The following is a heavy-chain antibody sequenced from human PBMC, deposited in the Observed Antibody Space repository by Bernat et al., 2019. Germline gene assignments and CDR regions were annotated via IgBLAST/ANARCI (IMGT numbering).Heavy chain of an antibody. Sequence: QVQLVQSGAEVKKPGASVKVSCKASGYTFTGYYMHWVRQAPGQGLEWMGRINPNSGGTNYAQKFQGRVTMTRDTSISTAYMELSRLRSDDAAVYYCARGDYDLWSGSLGSNWGQGTLVTVSS. D-gene: IGHD3-3*01. CDR1: GYTFTGYY. J-gene: IGHJ4*02. CDR3: ARGDYDLWSGSLGSN. CDR2: INPNSGGT. V-gene: IGHV1-2*06.